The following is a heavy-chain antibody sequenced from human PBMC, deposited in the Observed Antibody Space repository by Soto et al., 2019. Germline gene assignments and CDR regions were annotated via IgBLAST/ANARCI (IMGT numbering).Heavy chain of an antibody. V-gene: IGHV3-48*03. CDR2: ISSSGSTI. Sequence: GGSLRLSVAASGFTFSSYEMNGVRQAPGKGLEGVSYISSSGSTIYYAASVKGRFTISRDNAKNSLYLQMNSLRAEDTAVYYCARESITGTNCFDSWGQGTLVTVSS. CDR1: GFTFSSYE. CDR3: ARESITGTNCFDS. D-gene: IGHD1-7*01. J-gene: IGHJ5*01.